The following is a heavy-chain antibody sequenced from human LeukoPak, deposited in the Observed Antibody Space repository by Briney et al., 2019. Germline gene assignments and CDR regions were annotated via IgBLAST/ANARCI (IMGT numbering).Heavy chain of an antibody. J-gene: IGHJ4*02. CDR2: ISYDGSNK. Sequence: GGSLGLSCAASGFTFSSYAMHWVRQAPGKGLEWVAVISYDGSNKYYADSVKGRFTISRDNSKNTLYLQMNSLRAEDTAVYYCARGEFRLTLFDYWGQGTLVTVSS. V-gene: IGHV3-30*04. CDR1: GFTFSSYA. CDR3: ARGEFRLTLFDY. D-gene: IGHD3-3*01.